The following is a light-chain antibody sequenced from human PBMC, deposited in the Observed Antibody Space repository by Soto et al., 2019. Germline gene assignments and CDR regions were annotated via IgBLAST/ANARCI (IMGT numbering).Light chain of an antibody. CDR2: EVT. V-gene: IGLV2-8*01. CDR1: SSDVGAYNY. Sequence: QSVLTQPPSASGSLGQSVTISCTGTSSDVGAYNYVSWYQQHPGKAPKFMIYEVTRRPSGVPDRFSGSKSGNTASLNVSGLQAGDEADYYCCSYADNTDYVFGTGTKVTVL. J-gene: IGLJ1*01. CDR3: CSYADNTDYV.